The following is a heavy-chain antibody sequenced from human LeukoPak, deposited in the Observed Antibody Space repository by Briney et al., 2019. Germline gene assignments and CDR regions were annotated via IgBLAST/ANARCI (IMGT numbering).Heavy chain of an antibody. CDR3: ARDQKFSYYGSGIFDP. J-gene: IGHJ5*02. V-gene: IGHV3-21*01. Sequence: GGSLRLSCAASGFTFSSYSMNWVRQAPGKGLEWVSSISSSSSYIYYADSVKGRFTISRDNAKNSLYLQMNSLGAEDTAVYYCARDQKFSYYGSGIFDPWGQGTLVTVSS. CDR1: GFTFSSYS. D-gene: IGHD3-10*01. CDR2: ISSSSSYI.